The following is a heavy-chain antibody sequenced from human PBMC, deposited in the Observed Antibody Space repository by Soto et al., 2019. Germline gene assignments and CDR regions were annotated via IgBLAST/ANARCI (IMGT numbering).Heavy chain of an antibody. CDR1: GFTFDDYA. D-gene: IGHD6-13*01. Sequence: GGSLRLSCAASGFTFDDYAMHWVRQAPGKGLEWVSGISWNSGSIGYADSVKGRFTISRDNAKNSLYLQMNSLRAEDTALYYCAKDKIPRSIAAAGSDGFDPWGQGTLVTVSS. V-gene: IGHV3-9*01. CDR2: ISWNSGSI. CDR3: AKDKIPRSIAAAGSDGFDP. J-gene: IGHJ5*02.